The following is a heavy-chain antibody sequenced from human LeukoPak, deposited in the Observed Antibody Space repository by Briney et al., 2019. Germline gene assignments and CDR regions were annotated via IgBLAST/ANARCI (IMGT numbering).Heavy chain of an antibody. V-gene: IGHV3-48*01. CDR3: AMTYYYDSRGSVYFDY. J-gene: IGHJ4*02. CDR2: ISSSSRTI. CDR1: GFTFDDYA. D-gene: IGHD3-22*01. Sequence: PGRSLRLSCAASGFTFDDYAMHWVRQAPGKGLEWVSHISSSSRTIYYADSVKGRFTISRDNAKNSLYLQMNRLRAEDTAVYYCAMTYYYDSRGSVYFDYWGQGTLVTVSS.